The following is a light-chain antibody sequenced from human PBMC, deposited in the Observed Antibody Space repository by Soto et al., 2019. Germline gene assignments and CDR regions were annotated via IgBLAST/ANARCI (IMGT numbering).Light chain of an antibody. Sequence: DAALTQSPLSLPVTLGQPASISCRSSQSLVYTDGNTYLHCFQQRPGQSPRRLIFKVAKRGSGVPDRFSGSGSGTDFTLKIRRVEAEDVGVYYYMEGSYWPWTLGQGTKVDIK. CDR1: QSLVYTDGNTY. J-gene: IGKJ1*01. V-gene: IGKV2-30*01. CDR3: MEGSYWPWT. CDR2: KVA.